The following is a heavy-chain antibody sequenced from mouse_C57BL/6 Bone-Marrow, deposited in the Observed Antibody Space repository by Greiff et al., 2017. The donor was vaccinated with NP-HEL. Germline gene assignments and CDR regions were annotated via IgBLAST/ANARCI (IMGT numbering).Heavy chain of an antibody. V-gene: IGHV5-9*01. CDR2: ISGGGGNT. J-gene: IGHJ3*01. Sequence: EVKVEESGGGLVKPGGSLKLSCAASGFTFSSYTMSWVRQTPEKRLEWVATISGGGGNTYYPDSVKGRFTISRDNAKNTLYLQMSSLRSEDTALYYCARSGIYGSSYAYWGQGTLVTVSA. CDR3: ARSGIYGSSYAY. D-gene: IGHD1-1*01. CDR1: GFTFSSYT.